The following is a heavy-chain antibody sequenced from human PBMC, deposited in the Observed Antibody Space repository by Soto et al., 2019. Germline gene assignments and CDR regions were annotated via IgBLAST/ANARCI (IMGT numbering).Heavy chain of an antibody. D-gene: IGHD2-15*01. V-gene: IGHV4-59*12. Sequence: PSETLSLTCSVSGGSINNFHWSWIRQPPGKGLEWIGYLYNSGSTNYNPFLKSRVTISVDMSKNQFSLKLSSVTAADTAVYYCARRAYGGKVKPSPRKDFDYWGQGTLVTVSS. J-gene: IGHJ4*02. CDR2: LYNSGST. CDR3: ARRAYGGKVKPSPRKDFDY. CDR1: GGSINNFH.